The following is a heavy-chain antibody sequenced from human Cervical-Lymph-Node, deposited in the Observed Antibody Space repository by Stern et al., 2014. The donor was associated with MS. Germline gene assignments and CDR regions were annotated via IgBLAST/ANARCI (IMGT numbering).Heavy chain of an antibody. J-gene: IGHJ3*01. Sequence: VQLVQSGAEVKKPGESLKISCRTSGYTFSNFWIGWGRQMPGKGLEWMGVIYPADSDTTYSPSFQGQVTISADGSISTAYLQWRSLKASDTAMYYCVRRRDSAGYDTFDLWGQGTMLIVSS. CDR1: GYTFSNFW. V-gene: IGHV5-51*01. CDR3: VRRRDSAGYDTFDL. CDR2: IYPADSDT. D-gene: IGHD3-22*01.